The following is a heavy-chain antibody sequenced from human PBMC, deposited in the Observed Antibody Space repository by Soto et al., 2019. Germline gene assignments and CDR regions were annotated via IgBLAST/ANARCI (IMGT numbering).Heavy chain of an antibody. D-gene: IGHD3-10*01. V-gene: IGHV4-59*08. CDR1: GGSISSFY. Sequence: SETLSLTCTVSGGSISSFYWRWIRQPPGKGLEWIGYINFSGSTNYDPSLKSRITISIDTSKNLFSLKLTSVTAADTAVYFCARLGVQYYGSGTYYGMDVWGQGTTVTVSS. CDR3: ARLGVQYYGSGTYYGMDV. J-gene: IGHJ6*02. CDR2: INFSGST.